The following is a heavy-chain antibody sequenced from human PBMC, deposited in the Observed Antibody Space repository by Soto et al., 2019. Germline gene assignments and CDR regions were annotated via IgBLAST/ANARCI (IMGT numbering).Heavy chain of an antibody. Sequence: EVQLVESGGGLVQPGRSLRLSCAASGFTFDDYAMHWVRQAPGKGLEWVSGISWNSGSIGYADSVKGRFTISRDNAKNSLCLQRKGLGAGDMALYSWAKGGKLLTEGGGSWGQGTLVTGSS. CDR3: AKGGKLLTEGGGS. D-gene: IGHD2-15*01. V-gene: IGHV3-9*03. CDR1: GFTFDDYA. J-gene: IGHJ4*02. CDR2: ISWNSGSI.